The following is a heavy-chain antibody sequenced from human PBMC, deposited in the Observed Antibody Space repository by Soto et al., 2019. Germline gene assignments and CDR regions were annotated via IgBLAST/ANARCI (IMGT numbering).Heavy chain of an antibody. D-gene: IGHD3-10*01. J-gene: IGHJ5*02. CDR1: GFTVSSNY. CDR2: IYSGGGT. V-gene: IGHV3-66*01. Sequence: EVQLVEFGGGLVQPGGSLRLSCAASGFTVSSNYMSWVRQAPGKGLEWVSVIYSGGGTYYADSVKGRFTISRDNSKNTLYLQMNSLIAEDTAVYYCARYRGESYNWHDVWGQGTLVTVSS. CDR3: ARYRGESYNWHDV.